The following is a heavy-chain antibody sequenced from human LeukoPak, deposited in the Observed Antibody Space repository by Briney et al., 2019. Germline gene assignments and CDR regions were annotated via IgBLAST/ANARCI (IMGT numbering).Heavy chain of an antibody. D-gene: IGHD1-26*01. CDR3: AKDPSMWFSGSSQYFDY. V-gene: IGHV3-9*01. J-gene: IGHJ4*02. Sequence: PGGSLRLSCAASGFTFDDYAMHWVGQAPGKGLEWVSGISWNSGSMGYADSAKGRFTISRDNSKNTLYLQMKSLRAEDTAVYYCAKDPSMWFSGSSQYFDYWGQGTLVTVSS. CDR1: GFTFDDYA. CDR2: ISWNSGSM.